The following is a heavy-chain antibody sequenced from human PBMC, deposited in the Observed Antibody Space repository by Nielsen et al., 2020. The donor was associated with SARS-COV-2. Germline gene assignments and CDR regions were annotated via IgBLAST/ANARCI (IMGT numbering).Heavy chain of an antibody. CDR1: GGSFSGYY. V-gene: IGHV4-34*01. J-gene: IGHJ6*02. CDR2: INHSGST. Sequence: SETLSLTCAVYGGSFSGYYWSWIRQPPGKGLEWIGEINHSGSTNYNPSLKSRVTISVDTSKNQFSLKLSSVTAADTAVYYCVRGGRYYYYGMDVWGQGTTVTVSS. D-gene: IGHD2-15*01. CDR3: VRGGRYYYYGMDV.